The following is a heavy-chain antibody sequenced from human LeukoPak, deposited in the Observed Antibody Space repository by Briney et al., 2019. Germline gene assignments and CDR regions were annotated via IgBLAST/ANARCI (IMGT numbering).Heavy chain of an antibody. CDR1: GFTFSSYS. CDR3: ARGNYLDC. J-gene: IGHJ4*02. Sequence: RSGGSLRLSCAASGFTFSSYSMNWVRQAPGKGLEWVSSISSSSSYIYYADSVKGRFTISRDNAKTSLFLQMDSLRAEDTAVYYCARGNYLDCWGQGTLVTVSS. CDR2: ISSSSSYI. V-gene: IGHV3-21*06. D-gene: IGHD5-24*01.